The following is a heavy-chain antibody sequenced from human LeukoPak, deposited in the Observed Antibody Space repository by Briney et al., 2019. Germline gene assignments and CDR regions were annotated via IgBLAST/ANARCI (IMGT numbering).Heavy chain of an antibody. CDR1: GFTFSSYE. J-gene: IGHJ4*02. D-gene: IGHD5-12*01. Sequence: GGSLILSCSASGFTFSSYEMNWIRQTPGKGLEWVAHIISGGNTEYYADSVRGRFTVSRDNAKNSLYLHMSSLRAEDSAVYYCARDTVDGPFVTSLDYWGQGVRVIVSS. CDR3: ARDTVDGPFVTSLDY. V-gene: IGHV3-48*03. CDR2: IISGGNTE.